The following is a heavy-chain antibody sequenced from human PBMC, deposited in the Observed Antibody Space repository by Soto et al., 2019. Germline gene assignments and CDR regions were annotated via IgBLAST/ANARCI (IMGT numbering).Heavy chain of an antibody. V-gene: IGHV3-23*01. CDR1: GFTFSSYA. CDR2: ISGSGGST. CDR3: AKGGHVVVVTAIHY. J-gene: IGHJ4*02. Sequence: EVQLLESGGGLVQPGGSLRLSCAASGFTFSSYAMSWVRQAPGKGLEWVSTISGSGGSTYYADSVKGRFTISRDNSKNPLYLQVNSLRAEDTAVYYCAKGGHVVVVTAIHYWGQGTLVTVSS. D-gene: IGHD2-21*02.